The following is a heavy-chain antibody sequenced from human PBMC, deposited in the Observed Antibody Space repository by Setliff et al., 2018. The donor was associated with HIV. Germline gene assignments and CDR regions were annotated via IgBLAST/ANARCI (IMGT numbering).Heavy chain of an antibody. CDR1: GFSVSSNY. CDR3: VRDITTCWDV. CDR2: IYAAGST. D-gene: IGHD1-20*01. J-gene: IGHJ6*02. Sequence: GGSLRLSCAASGFSVSSNYMSWVRQAPGKGLEWVSVIYAAGSTYYEDSVKGRFTISRDNPKNMLYLQMNSLRGEDTAVYYCVRDITTCWDVWGQGTTVTVSS. V-gene: IGHV3-53*01.